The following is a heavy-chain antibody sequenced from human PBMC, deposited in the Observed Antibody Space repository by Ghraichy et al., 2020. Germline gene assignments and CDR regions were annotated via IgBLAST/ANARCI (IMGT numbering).Heavy chain of an antibody. J-gene: IGHJ4*02. Sequence: GGSLNISCAASGFTLSNYAMSWVRQAPGKGLECVSSISGSGISTYYADSVKGRFTISRDNSKNTLYLQMNSLRSEDTAVYYCAKVHSSGWYQVKSGPFDYWGQGILATVSS. V-gene: IGHV3-23*01. CDR3: AKVHSSGWYQVKSGPFDY. CDR1: GFTLSNYA. CDR2: ISGSGIST. D-gene: IGHD6-19*01.